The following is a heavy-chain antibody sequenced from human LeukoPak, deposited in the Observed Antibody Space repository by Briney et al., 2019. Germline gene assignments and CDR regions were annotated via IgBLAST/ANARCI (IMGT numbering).Heavy chain of an antibody. J-gene: IGHJ4*02. V-gene: IGHV3-23*01. CDR2: ISNSGYNT. CDR1: GFSVSSRA. Sequence: GGSLRLSCAASGFSVSSRAMSWVRQAPGKGLEWVSTISNSGYNTWYADSVKGRFTISRDNSQNTLYLQMSSLRAEDTAPYYCARHDGSSFIYYVDHWGQGALVTVSS. CDR3: ARHDGSSFIYYVDH. D-gene: IGHD1-26*01.